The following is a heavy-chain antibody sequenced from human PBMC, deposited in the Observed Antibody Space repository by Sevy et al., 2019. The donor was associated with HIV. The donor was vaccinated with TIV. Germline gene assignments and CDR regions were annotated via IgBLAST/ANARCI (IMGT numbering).Heavy chain of an antibody. J-gene: IGHJ4*02. CDR2: FDPEDGER. CDR3: ATTKEYYDSSGYPFDS. CDR1: GYTLTEFS. V-gene: IGHV1-24*01. Sequence: ASVKVSCKVPGYTLTEFSMHWVRQAPGKGLEWMGTFDPEDGERIYSQKFQVRFTMTEDTSTHTAYMERNSLGSEDTAVYYCATTKEYYDSSGYPFDSWGQGTLVTVSS. D-gene: IGHD3-22*01.